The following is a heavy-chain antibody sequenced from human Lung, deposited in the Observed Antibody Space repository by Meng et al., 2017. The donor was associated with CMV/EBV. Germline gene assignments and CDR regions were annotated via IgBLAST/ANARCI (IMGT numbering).Heavy chain of an antibody. CDR1: EYTFTAYY. CDR2: IDPNGGGT. J-gene: IGHJ6*02. Sequence: ASVKVSCKASEYTFTAYYIHWVRQAPGQGLEWMGWIDPNGGGTNYAQKFQDRVTMTSDTSIGTAYMELSRLRSDDAALYYCARERYLVPAASPDYYYYGMDVWGQGTTVTVSS. V-gene: IGHV1-2*02. D-gene: IGHD2-2*01. CDR3: ARERYLVPAASPDYYYYGMDV.